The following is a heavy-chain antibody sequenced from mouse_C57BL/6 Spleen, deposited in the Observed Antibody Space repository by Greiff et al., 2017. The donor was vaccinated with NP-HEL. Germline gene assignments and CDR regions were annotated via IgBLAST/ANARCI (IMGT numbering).Heavy chain of an antibody. Sequence: VKLVESGAELVKPGASVKISCKASGYAFSSYWMNWVKQRPGKGLEWIGQIYPGDGDTNYNGKFTGKATLTADKSSSTAYMHLSSLSSEDAAVYFCEREGDSNPSDDWGQGTTLTVSS. D-gene: IGHD2-5*01. CDR2: IYPGDGDT. J-gene: IGHJ2*01. CDR3: EREGDSNPSDD. CDR1: GYAFSSYW. V-gene: IGHV1-80*01.